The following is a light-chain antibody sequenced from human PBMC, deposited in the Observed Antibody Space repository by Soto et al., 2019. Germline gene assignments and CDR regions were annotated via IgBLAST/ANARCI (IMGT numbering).Light chain of an antibody. CDR2: DDS. V-gene: IGLV3-21*02. J-gene: IGLJ1*01. CDR1: TFGRTS. CDR3: QVWDTSSDHPGV. Sequence: SSALTQPPSVSVAPGQTASIACGVNTFGRTSVHWYQQKPGQAPVLVVYDDSDRPSGIPERFSGSNSGNTATLTISRVEAGDEADYYCQVWDTSSDHPGVFGTGTKVTVL.